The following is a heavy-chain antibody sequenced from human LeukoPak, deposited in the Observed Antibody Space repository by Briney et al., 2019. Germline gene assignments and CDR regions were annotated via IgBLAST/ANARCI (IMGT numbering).Heavy chain of an antibody. CDR2: IYTSGST. Sequence: SETLSLTCTVSGGSISSYYRSWIRQPAGKGLEWIGRIYTSGSTNYNPSLKSRVTMSVDTSKNQFSLKLSSVTAADTAVYYCARQDSSGWYEGALFDYWGQGTLVTVSS. CDR1: GGSISSYY. CDR3: ARQDSSGWYEGALFDY. D-gene: IGHD6-19*01. J-gene: IGHJ4*02. V-gene: IGHV4-4*07.